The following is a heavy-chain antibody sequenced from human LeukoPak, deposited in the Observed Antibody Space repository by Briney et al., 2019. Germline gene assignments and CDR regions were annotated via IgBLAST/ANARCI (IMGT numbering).Heavy chain of an antibody. Sequence: SETLSLTCTVSGGSISSYYWSWIRQPPGKGLEWIGYIYYSGRTNYNPSLKSRVTISVDTSKNQFSLKLRSVTAVDTAVYYCARGLQWELLGAFDIWGQGSMVTVSS. V-gene: IGHV4-59*01. CDR3: ARGLQWELLGAFDI. CDR1: GGSISSYY. J-gene: IGHJ3*02. CDR2: IYYSGRT. D-gene: IGHD1-26*01.